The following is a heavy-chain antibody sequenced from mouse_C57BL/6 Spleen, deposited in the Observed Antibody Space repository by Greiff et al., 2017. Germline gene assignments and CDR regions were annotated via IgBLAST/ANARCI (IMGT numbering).Heavy chain of an antibody. J-gene: IGHJ4*01. CDR2: ISSGSSTI. V-gene: IGHV5-17*01. CDR3: ALTGTEAMDY. Sequence: EVQLVESGGGLVKPGGSLKLSCAASGFTFSDYGMHWVRQAPEKGLEWVAYISSGSSTIYYADTVKGRFTISRDNAKNTLFLQITSLRSEDTAMYYCALTGTEAMDYWGQGTSVTVSS. D-gene: IGHD4-1*01. CDR1: GFTFSDYG.